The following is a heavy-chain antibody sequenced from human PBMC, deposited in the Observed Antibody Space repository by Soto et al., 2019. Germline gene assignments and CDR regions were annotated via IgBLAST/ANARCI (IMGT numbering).Heavy chain of an antibody. CDR2: FYSSGSI. CDR3: ARMYSSGSGWFHP. J-gene: IGHJ5*02. CDR1: GYSITAGGYY. Sequence: SETLSLTCSVSGYSITAGGYYWSWIRQHPGKGLEWIGSFYSSGSIIYNPSLKSRVSISGDTSRNQFSMTLTSVTAADTALYYCARMYSSGSGWFHPWGQGTLVTVSS. D-gene: IGHD3-22*01. V-gene: IGHV4-31*03.